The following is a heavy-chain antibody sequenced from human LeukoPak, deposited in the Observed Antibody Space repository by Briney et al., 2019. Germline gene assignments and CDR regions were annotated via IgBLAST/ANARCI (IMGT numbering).Heavy chain of an antibody. CDR2: FDPEDGET. CDR1: GYTLTELS. V-gene: IGHV1-24*01. D-gene: IGHD3-22*01. J-gene: IGHJ6*03. Sequence: ASVKVSCKVSGYTLTELSMHWVRQAPGKGLEWMGGFDPEDGETIYAQKFQGRVTMTRDTSISTAYMELSRLRSDDTAVYYCARGDFLYYYDSSGYAVSYYYYMDVWGKGTTVTVSS. CDR3: ARGDFLYYYDSSGYAVSYYYYMDV.